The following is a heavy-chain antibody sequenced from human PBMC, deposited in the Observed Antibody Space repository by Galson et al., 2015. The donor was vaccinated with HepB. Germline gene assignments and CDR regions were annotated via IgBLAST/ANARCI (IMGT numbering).Heavy chain of an antibody. CDR1: GFTFSSYG. CDR3: AKGKGSGVPVRGVINYGMDV. D-gene: IGHD3-10*01. J-gene: IGHJ6*02. Sequence: SLRLSCAASGFTFSSYGMHWVRQAPGKGLEWVAVISYDGSNKYYADSVKGRFTISRDNSKNTLYLQMNSLRDEDTAVYYCAKGKGSGVPVRGVINYGMDVWGQGTTVTVSS. V-gene: IGHV3-30*18. CDR2: ISYDGSNK.